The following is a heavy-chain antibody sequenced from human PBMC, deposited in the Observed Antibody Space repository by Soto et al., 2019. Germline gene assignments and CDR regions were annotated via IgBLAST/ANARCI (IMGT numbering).Heavy chain of an antibody. V-gene: IGHV3-53*02. CDR3: ASGQQVILRYYYGLDV. CDR2: IYYDDGST. J-gene: IGHJ6*02. CDR1: GFTVSTNY. Sequence: EVQLVETGGGLIQPGGSLRLSCAVSGFTVSTNYMSWVRQAPGKGLEWVSVIYYDDGSTYYADFVKGRFSISRDSSRNTLYLQMNSLRAEDTAVYYCASGQQVILRYYYGLDVWGQGTTVTVSS. D-gene: IGHD6-13*01.